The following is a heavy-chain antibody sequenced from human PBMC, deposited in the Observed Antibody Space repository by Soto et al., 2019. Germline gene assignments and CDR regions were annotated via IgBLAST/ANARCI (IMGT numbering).Heavy chain of an antibody. CDR3: ARGRIAAAGWFDP. V-gene: IGHV3-30-3*01. Sequence: GGSLRLSCAAAGFTFSSYAMSWVRQAPGKGLEWVAVISYDGSNKYYADSVKGRFTISRDNSKNTLYLQMNSLRAEDTAVYYCARGRIAAAGWFDPWGQGTLVIVSS. J-gene: IGHJ5*02. D-gene: IGHD6-13*01. CDR1: GFTFSSYA. CDR2: ISYDGSNK.